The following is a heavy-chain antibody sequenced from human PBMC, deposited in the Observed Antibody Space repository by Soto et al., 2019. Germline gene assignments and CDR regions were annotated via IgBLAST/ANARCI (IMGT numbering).Heavy chain of an antibody. Sequence: GASVKVSCKASGYTFTSYDINWVRQATGQGLEWMGWMNPNSGNTGYAQKFQGRVTMTRNTSISTAYMELSSLRSEDTAVYYCTNDFWSGYYPGYYYGMDVWGQGTTVTVSS. V-gene: IGHV1-8*01. CDR3: TNDFWSGYYPGYYYGMDV. D-gene: IGHD3-3*01. CDR2: MNPNSGNT. J-gene: IGHJ6*02. CDR1: GYTFTSYD.